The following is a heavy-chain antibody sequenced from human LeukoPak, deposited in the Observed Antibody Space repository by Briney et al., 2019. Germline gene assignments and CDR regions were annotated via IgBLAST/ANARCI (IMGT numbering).Heavy chain of an antibody. V-gene: IGHV4-34*01. CDR3: ARGGENTAMAPFDY. CDR2: INHSGST. CDR1: GGSFSGYY. Sequence: SETLSLTCAVYGGSFSGYYWSWIRQPPGRGLEWIGEINHSGSTNYNPSLKSRVTISVDTSKNQFPLKLSSVTAADTAVYYCARGGENTAMAPFDYWGQGTLVTVSS. J-gene: IGHJ4*02. D-gene: IGHD5-18*01.